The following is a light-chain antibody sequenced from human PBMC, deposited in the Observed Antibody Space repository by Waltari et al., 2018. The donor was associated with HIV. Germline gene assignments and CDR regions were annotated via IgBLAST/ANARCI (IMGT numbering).Light chain of an antibody. J-gene: IGLJ1*01. Sequence: QSVLTQPPSVSGAPGQTVTISCIGSHPTIGAGSDVHWYMQFPGTAPKLVIFGNNIRPSGVSDRFSASKSGTSASLVISGLQPEDEADYFCQSYGGSLSGYVFGAGTKVLVL. CDR1: HPTIGAGSD. CDR2: GNN. V-gene: IGLV1-40*01. CDR3: QSYGGSLSGYV.